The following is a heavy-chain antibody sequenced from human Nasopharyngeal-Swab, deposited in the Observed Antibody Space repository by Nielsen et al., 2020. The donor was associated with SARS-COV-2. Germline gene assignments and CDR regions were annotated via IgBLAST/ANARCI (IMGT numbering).Heavy chain of an antibody. CDR2: IWYDGSNK. Sequence: GGSLSLSFASSGFTFSSYGMPWVRPAPGKGLEWVAVIWYDGSNKYYADSVKGRFTISRDNSKNTLYLQMNSLRAEDTAVYYCARDRDLSLPDYWGQGTLVTVSS. CDR1: GFTFSSYG. V-gene: IGHV3-33*01. J-gene: IGHJ4*02. CDR3: ARDRDLSLPDY.